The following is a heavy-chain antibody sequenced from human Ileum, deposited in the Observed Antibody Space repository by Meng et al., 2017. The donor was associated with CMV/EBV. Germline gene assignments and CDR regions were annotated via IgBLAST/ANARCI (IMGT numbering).Heavy chain of an antibody. CDR2: INHSGST. CDR3: VRGRSDLLASWFDP. D-gene: IGHD3-9*01. Sequence: QVLLHRGAAGLLTPPEPLSLTCAWYGGSFSGYYWSLIRQPPGKGLEWIGEINHSGSTYYNPSLKSRVTISVDTSKNQFFLRLSSVTAADTGVYYCVRGRSDLLASWFDPWGQGTLVTVSS. CDR1: GGSFSGYY. V-gene: IGHV4-34*01. J-gene: IGHJ5*02.